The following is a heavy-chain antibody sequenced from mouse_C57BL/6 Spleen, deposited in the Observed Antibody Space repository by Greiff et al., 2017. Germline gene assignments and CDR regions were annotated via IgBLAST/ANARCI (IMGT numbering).Heavy chain of an antibody. CDR1: GYAFSSSW. CDR2: IYPGDGDT. J-gene: IGHJ2*01. Sequence: VQLVESGPELVKPGASVKISCKASGYAFSSSWMNWVKQRPGKGLEWIGRIYPGDGDTNYNGKFKGKATLTADKSSSTAYMQLSSLTSEDSAVYFCARSRLYYFDYWGQGTTLTVSS. V-gene: IGHV1-82*01. CDR3: ARSRLYYFDY.